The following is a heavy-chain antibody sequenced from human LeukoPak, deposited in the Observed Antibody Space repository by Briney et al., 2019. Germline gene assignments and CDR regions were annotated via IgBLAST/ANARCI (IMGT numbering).Heavy chain of an antibody. CDR1: GGSFSTYY. J-gene: IGHJ4*03. CDR3: ARGPTISETGYFDF. CDR2: INHRGDT. V-gene: IGHV4-34*01. Sequence: SGTLSLTCAVYGGSFSTYYWSWIRQSPGKGLEWIAEINHRGDTNYNPSVKSRVTISVDTSKNQFSLKVRSLTAADTAVYYCARGPTISETGYFDFWGQGTLVTVSS. D-gene: IGHD1-1*01.